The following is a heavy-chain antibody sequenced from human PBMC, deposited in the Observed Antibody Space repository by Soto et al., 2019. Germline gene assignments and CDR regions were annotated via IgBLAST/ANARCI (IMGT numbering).Heavy chain of an antibody. CDR3: ARPNRGGDFWSGYQYYYYYGMDV. Sequence: SVKVSCKASGGTFSSYAISWVRQAPGQGLEWMGGIIPIFGTANYAQKFQGRVTITADESTSTAYMELSSLRSEDTAVYYCARPNRGGDFWSGYQYYYYYGMDVWGQGTTVTVSS. CDR2: IIPIFGTA. V-gene: IGHV1-69*13. J-gene: IGHJ6*02. D-gene: IGHD3-3*01. CDR1: GGTFSSYA.